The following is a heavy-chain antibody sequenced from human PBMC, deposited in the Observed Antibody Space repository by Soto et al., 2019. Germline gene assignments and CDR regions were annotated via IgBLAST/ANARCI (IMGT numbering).Heavy chain of an antibody. CDR2: ISGSGDNT. J-gene: IGHJ4*01. V-gene: IGHV3-23*01. D-gene: IGHD5-12*01. CDR3: AKGRAITVYGVDILFDY. Sequence: PGGSLSLPCKASGFCFSDYAMTWVRQAPRKGLEWVSVISGSGDNTFYAASVKGRFAISRDISKNVMYLQMNGLGADDAAVYFGAKGRAITVYGVDILFDYWGLGTLVTVSS. CDR1: GFCFSDYA.